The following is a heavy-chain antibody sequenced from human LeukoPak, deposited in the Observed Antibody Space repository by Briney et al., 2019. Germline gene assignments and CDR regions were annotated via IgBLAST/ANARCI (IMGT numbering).Heavy chain of an antibody. J-gene: IGHJ4*02. CDR3: ARVVAGDFDY. CDR2: INPNSGGT. V-gene: IGHV1-2*02. Sequence: GASVTVSCKASGYTFTGYYMHWVRPAPGQGLEWMGWINPNSGGTNYAQKFQGRVTMTRDTSISTAYMELSRLRSDDTAVYYCARVVAGDFDYWGQGTLVTVSS. D-gene: IGHD6-19*01. CDR1: GYTFTGYY.